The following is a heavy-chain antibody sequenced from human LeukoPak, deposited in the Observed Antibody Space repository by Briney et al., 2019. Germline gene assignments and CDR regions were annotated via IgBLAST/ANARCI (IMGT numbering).Heavy chain of an antibody. D-gene: IGHD6-19*01. Sequence: GESLKISCKGSGYSFTSYWIGWVRQMPGKGLEWMGIIYPGDSDTRYSPSFQGQVTISADKSISTAYLQWSSLKASDTAMYYCARHAPPYGSGWYRYYYYYMDVWGKGTTVAVSS. CDR2: IYPGDSDT. CDR3: ARHAPPYGSGWYRYYYYYMDV. J-gene: IGHJ6*03. CDR1: GYSFTSYW. V-gene: IGHV5-51*01.